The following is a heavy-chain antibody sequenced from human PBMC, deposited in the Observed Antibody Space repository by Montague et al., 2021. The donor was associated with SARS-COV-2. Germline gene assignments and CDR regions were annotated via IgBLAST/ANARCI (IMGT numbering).Heavy chain of an antibody. CDR1: GGSISSGSYY. V-gene: IGHV4-39*07. CDR3: VRAMVRPGDWFDP. Sequence: SETLSLTCSVHGGSISSGSYYWAWMRQPPGKGLEWLGSIYFTGGXSPXXXXKRRATLSIDWSKNQFYLNLSSVTAADTAVYYCVRAMVRPGDWFDPWGQGSQVTVSS. J-gene: IGHJ5*02. CDR2: IYFTGGX. D-gene: IGHD3-10*01.